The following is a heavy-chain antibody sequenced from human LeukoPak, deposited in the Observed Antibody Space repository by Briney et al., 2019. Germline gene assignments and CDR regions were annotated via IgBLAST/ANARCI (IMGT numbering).Heavy chain of an antibody. Sequence: SGGSLRLSCAASGFTFRHYAVPWVRQAPGRGLEWVAVLSFDGAHKYYAESVKGRFTISRDNSNNTLFLQMDSLRIEDTALYYCVRARAGGLDYWGQGTLVTVSS. V-gene: IGHV3-30*04. CDR1: GFTFRHYA. CDR2: LSFDGAHK. D-gene: IGHD3-16*01. J-gene: IGHJ4*02. CDR3: VRARAGGLDY.